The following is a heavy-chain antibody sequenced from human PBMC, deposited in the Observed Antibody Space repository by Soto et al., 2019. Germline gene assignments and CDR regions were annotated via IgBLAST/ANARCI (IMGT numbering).Heavy chain of an antibody. D-gene: IGHD3-3*01. Sequence: SGGSLRLSCAASGFTFSSYAMSWVRQAPGKGLEWVSAISGSGGSTYYADSVKGRFTISRDNSKNTLYLQMNSLRAEDTAVYYCAKDGAPNYDFWSGKEVFDPWGQGTLVTVSS. J-gene: IGHJ5*02. CDR3: AKDGAPNYDFWSGKEVFDP. V-gene: IGHV3-23*01. CDR2: ISGSGGST. CDR1: GFTFSSYA.